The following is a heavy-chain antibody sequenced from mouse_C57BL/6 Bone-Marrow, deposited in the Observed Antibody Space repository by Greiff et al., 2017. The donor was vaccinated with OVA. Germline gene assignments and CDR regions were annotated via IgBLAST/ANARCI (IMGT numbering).Heavy chain of an antibody. J-gene: IGHJ3*01. CDR3: ARDLFITTPGAY. D-gene: IGHD1-1*01. CDR1: GFTFSSYA. Sequence: EVKLEESGGGLVKPGGSLKLSCAASGFTFSSYAMSWVRQTPEKRLEWVATISDGGSYTYYPDNVKGRFTISRDNAKNNLYLQMSHLKSEDTAMYYCARDLFITTPGAYWGQGTLVTVSA. CDR2: ISDGGSYT. V-gene: IGHV5-4*01.